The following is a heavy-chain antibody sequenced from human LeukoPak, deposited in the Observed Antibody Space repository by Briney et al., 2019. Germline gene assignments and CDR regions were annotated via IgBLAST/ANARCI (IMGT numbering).Heavy chain of an antibody. CDR2: INPNSGGT. V-gene: IGHV1-2*02. J-gene: IGHJ5*02. CDR1: GYTFTSYG. Sequence: GASVKVSCKASGYTFTSYGISWVRQAPGQGLEWMGWINPNSGGTNYAQKFQGRVTMTRDTSISTAYMELSRLRSDDTAVYYCARDKQENWFDPWGQGTLVTVSS. CDR3: ARDKQENWFDP.